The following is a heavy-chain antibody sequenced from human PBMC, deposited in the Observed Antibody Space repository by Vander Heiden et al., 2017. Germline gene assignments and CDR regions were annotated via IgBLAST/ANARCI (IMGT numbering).Heavy chain of an antibody. Sequence: QVQLVQSGAEVKKPGASVKVSCKASGYTFTSYYMHWVRQAPGQGLEWMGIINPSGGRTSYAQKVQGRVTMTRDTSTSTVYMEMRRMRSEDTAVYYFAKGRGITQYYFDYWGQGTMVTVYS. V-gene: IGHV1-46*01. CDR1: GYTFTSYY. D-gene: IGHD3-10*01. CDR2: INPSGGRT. CDR3: AKGRGITQYYFDY. J-gene: IGHJ4*02.